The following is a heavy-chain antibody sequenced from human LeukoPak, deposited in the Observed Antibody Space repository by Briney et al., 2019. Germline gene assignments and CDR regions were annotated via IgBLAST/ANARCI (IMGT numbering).Heavy chain of an antibody. J-gene: IGHJ4*02. V-gene: IGHV4-34*01. D-gene: IGHD3-10*01. CDR2: INHSGST. Sequence: SETLSLTCAVYGGSFSGYYWSWIRQPPGKGLEWIGEINHSGSTNYNPSLKSRVTISVDTSKNQFSLKLSSVTAADTAVYYCARGGGGGSGSGTFVYWGQGTLVTVSS. CDR3: ARGGGGGSGSGTFVY. CDR1: GGSFSGYY.